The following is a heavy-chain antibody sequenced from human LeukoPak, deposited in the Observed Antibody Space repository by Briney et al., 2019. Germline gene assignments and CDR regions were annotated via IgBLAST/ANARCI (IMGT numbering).Heavy chain of an antibody. V-gene: IGHV3-23*01. Sequence: PGGSLRLSCAASGFTFSSYGMHWVRQAPGKGLEWVSGITGSGGNRYYTDSVKGRFTISRDNSKNTLYLQMNSLRAEDTAVYYCAKDDNYIRFLSWGQGTLVTVSS. CDR1: GFTFSSYG. CDR3: AKDDNYIRFLS. D-gene: IGHD3-16*01. CDR2: ITGSGGNR. J-gene: IGHJ5*02.